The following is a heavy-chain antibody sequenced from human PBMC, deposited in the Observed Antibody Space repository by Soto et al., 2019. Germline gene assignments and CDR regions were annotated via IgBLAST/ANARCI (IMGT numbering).Heavy chain of an antibody. D-gene: IGHD2-2*01. J-gene: IGHJ5*02. CDR3: ARDGGVVVGPLNWFDP. Sequence: QVQLVQSGAEVKKPGSLVKVSCKASGGTFSSYTISWVRQAPGQGLEWMGRIIPILGIANYAQKFQGRVTITADKSTSTAYMELSSLRSEDTAVYYCARDGGVVVGPLNWFDPWGQGTLVTVSS. CDR2: IIPILGIA. CDR1: GGTFSSYT. V-gene: IGHV1-69*02.